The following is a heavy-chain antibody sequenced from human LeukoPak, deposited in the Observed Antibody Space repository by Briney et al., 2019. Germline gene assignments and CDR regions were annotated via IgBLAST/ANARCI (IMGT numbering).Heavy chain of an antibody. CDR2: IIPILGTS. J-gene: IGHJ1*01. V-gene: IGHV1-69*13. CDR3: ATTRDYYDNSGYTLLQD. CDR1: GSTLSTYA. Sequence: ASVKVSCKASGSTLSTYAVNWVRQAPGQGLEWMGGIIPILGTSNYAQSFQGRLTITADESSGTAYMALSSLRSEDTAIYYGATTRDYYDNSGYTLLQDWGQGTLVTVSS. D-gene: IGHD3-22*01.